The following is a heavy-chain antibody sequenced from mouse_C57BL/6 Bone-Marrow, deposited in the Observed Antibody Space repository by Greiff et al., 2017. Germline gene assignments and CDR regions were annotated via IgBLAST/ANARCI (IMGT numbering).Heavy chain of an antibody. J-gene: IGHJ4*01. Sequence: QVQLQQSGAELMKPGASVKISCKATGYTFSSYWIEWVKQRPGHGLEWIGEILPGSGSTNYNEKFKGKDTFTADTSSNTAYMQLSSLTSEDSAVYYCARGELITTGYYAMDYWGQGTSVTASS. D-gene: IGHD2-4*01. CDR2: ILPGSGST. CDR3: ARGELITTGYYAMDY. CDR1: GYTFSSYW. V-gene: IGHV1-9*01.